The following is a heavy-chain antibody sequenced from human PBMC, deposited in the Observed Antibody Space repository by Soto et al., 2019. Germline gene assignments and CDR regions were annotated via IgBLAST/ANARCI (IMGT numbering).Heavy chain of an antibody. CDR3: AKIRGYDLGSTTFQH. D-gene: IGHD5-12*01. J-gene: IGHJ1*01. CDR2: ISGNGDTT. CDR1: GFTFSSSA. Sequence: EVQLLESGGGLVQPGGSLRPSCAASGFTFSSSAMSWVRQAPGKGLDWVSAISGNGDTTYYADSVKGRFTISRDISKNTLYLQMNSLRAEDTAVYYCAKIRGYDLGSTTFQHWGQGTLVTVSS. V-gene: IGHV3-23*01.